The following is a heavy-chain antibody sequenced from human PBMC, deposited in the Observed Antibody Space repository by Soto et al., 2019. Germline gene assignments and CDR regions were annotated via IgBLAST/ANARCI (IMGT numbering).Heavy chain of an antibody. J-gene: IGHJ5*02. CDR2: IIPIFGTA. V-gene: IGHV1-69*13. D-gene: IGHD6-13*01. CDR1: GGTFSSYA. CDR3: ARDHRSWYDYDWFDP. Sequence: GASVKVSCKASGGTFSSYAISWVRQAPGQGLEWMGGIIPIFGTANYAQKFQGRVTITADESTSTAYMELSSLRSEDTAVYYCARDHRSWYDYDWFDPWGQGTLVTVSS.